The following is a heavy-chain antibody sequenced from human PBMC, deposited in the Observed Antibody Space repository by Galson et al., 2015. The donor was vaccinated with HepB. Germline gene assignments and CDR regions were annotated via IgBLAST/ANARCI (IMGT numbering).Heavy chain of an antibody. Sequence: CAISGDSVSSNSAAWNWIRQSPSRGLEWLGRTYYRSKWYNDYAVSVKSRITINPDTSKNQFSLQPNSVTPEDTAVYYCARAVDYGDYAGVLDYWGQGTLVTVSS. D-gene: IGHD4-17*01. CDR3: ARAVDYGDYAGVLDY. CDR2: TYYRSKWYN. V-gene: IGHV6-1*01. CDR1: GDSVSSNSAA. J-gene: IGHJ4*02.